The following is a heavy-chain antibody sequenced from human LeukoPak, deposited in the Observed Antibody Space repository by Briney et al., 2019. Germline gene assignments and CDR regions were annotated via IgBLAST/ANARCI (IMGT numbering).Heavy chain of an antibody. CDR3: ARFNSGSYQHYFDY. CDR2: IYYSGST. J-gene: IGHJ4*02. CDR1: GGSINGYY. D-gene: IGHD1-26*01. V-gene: IGHV4-39*07. Sequence: SETLSLTCTVSGGSINGYYWGWIRQPPGKGLEWIGSIYYSGSTYYNPSLKSRVTISVDTSKNQFSLKLTSVTAADTAVYYCARFNSGSYQHYFDYWGQGTLVTVSS.